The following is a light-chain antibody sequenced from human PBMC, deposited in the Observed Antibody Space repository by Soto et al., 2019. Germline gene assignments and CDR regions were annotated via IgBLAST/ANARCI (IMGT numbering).Light chain of an antibody. Sequence: EIVLTQSPATLSLSPGERATLSCRASQTISTNLAWYQQKPGQAPRLLIYGASTRAAGIPARFSGSGSGTEFTLIISSLQSEDFAVYYCQQYINWPRTFGQGTKV. J-gene: IGKJ1*01. CDR1: QTISTN. CDR3: QQYINWPRT. CDR2: GAS. V-gene: IGKV3-15*01.